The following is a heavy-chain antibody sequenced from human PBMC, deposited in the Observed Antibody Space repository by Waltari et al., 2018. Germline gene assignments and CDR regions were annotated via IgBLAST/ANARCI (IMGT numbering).Heavy chain of an antibody. J-gene: IGHJ4*02. V-gene: IGHV3-7*01. Sequence: EVQLVESGGGLVQPGGSLRLSCAASGFSLTGYLMSWVRQAPGKGLEWVANIKQDGSETNYVDSVKGRFTISRDNAKNSLYLQMNSLRAEDTAVYYCARGRITIGPWGQGSLVTVSS. CDR3: ARGRITIGP. CDR2: IKQDGSET. D-gene: IGHD3-10*01. CDR1: GFSLTGYL.